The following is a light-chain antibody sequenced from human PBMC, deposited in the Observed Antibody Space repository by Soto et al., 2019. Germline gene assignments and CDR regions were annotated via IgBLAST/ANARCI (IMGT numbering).Light chain of an antibody. J-gene: IGLJ2*01. CDR1: SSDVGGYNY. CDR2: DVS. CDR3: RSYTSSSTLV. V-gene: IGLV2-14*01. Sequence: QSALTQPASVSGSPGQSITISCTGTSSDVGGYNYVSWYQQHPGKAPTLMIYDVSNPPAGVSKPFSGNKSGNTASLTISGLQAEDEADYYCRSYTSSSTLVFGGGTKLTVL.